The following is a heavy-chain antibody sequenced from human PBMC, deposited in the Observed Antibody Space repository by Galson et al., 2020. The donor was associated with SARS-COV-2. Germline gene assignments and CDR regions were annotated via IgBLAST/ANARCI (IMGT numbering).Heavy chain of an antibody. CDR2: VSGSGTT. J-gene: IGHJ5*02. D-gene: IGHD2-15*01. CDR1: GASFRRGINW. Sequence: SETLSLTCAVSGASFRRGINWWTWIRQPSGKGLEWIGHVSGSGTTRYNPSLESRVTISLDTSKNQLSLNLTSVTAADTAVYYCARGTGVVSSRFDPWGPGTPVTVSS. V-gene: IGHV4-61*09. CDR3: ARGTGVVSSRFDP.